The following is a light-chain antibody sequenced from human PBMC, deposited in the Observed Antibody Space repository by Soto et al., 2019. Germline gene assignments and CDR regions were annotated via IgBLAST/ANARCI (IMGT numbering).Light chain of an antibody. V-gene: IGKV1-27*01. CDR3: QKYDSVPT. CDR2: AAS. J-gene: IGKJ1*01. CDR1: QGIGRS. Sequence: DIQMTQSPSSLSASVGDTVTITCRPSQGIGRSLAWYQQKPGTVPKVLIHAASTLQSGVSSRFSGSGSGTYFTLTISSLQPEDVATYYCQKYDSVPTFGPGTKVEI.